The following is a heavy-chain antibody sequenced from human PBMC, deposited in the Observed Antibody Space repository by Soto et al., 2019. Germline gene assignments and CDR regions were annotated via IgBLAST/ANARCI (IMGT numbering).Heavy chain of an antibody. J-gene: IGHJ5*02. CDR2: ISHSGNI. V-gene: IGHV4-30-4*01. Sequence: PSETLSLTCTVSGASISSGDYYWSWDRQAPGKGLEWIGHISHSGNINYSPSLKSRVTISVETSKNQFSLNLNSVTAADTAVYYCVRALGSRFMEWPRSDPWGQGTQVNVSS. D-gene: IGHD3-3*01. CDR3: VRALGSRFMEWPRSDP. CDR1: GASISSGDYY.